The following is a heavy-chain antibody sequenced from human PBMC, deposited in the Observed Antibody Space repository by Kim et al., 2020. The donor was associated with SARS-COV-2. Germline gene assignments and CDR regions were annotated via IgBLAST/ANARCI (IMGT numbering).Heavy chain of an antibody. CDR3: ARHPITMIVVVNYFDY. V-gene: IGHV4-39*01. Sequence: PSLQSRVTISVDTSKNQFSLKLSSVTAADTAVYYCARHPITMIVVVNYFDYWGQGTLVTVSS. D-gene: IGHD3-22*01. J-gene: IGHJ4*02.